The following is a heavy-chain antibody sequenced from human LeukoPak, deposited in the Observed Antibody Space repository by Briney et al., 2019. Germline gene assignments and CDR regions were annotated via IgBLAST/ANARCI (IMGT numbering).Heavy chain of an antibody. D-gene: IGHD2-15*01. CDR1: GYMFTIYA. V-gene: IGHV1-18*01. CDR2: IRACNGNT. CDR3: ARVAVDLDCSGDTCSSVFKSFDA. Sequence: ASVRVSFKASGYMFTIYAISWVRRAPGQGLEGMGWIRACNGNTKYAQKFQARVTITSDTSTSTAYMELRSLRSDDTAVYYCARVAVDLDCSGDTCSSVFKSFDAWGQGTLVTVSS. J-gene: IGHJ5*02.